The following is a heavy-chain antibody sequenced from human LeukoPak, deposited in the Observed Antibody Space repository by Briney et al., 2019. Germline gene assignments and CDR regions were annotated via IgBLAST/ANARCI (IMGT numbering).Heavy chain of an antibody. CDR1: GGSISSYY. Sequence: PSETLSLTCTVSGGSISSYYWSWIRQPAGKGLEWVGRIYTSGSTNYNPSLKSRVTMSVDTSKNQFSLKLSSVTAADTAVYYCASSRVEMATIDAFDIWGQGTMVTVSS. CDR2: IYTSGST. D-gene: IGHD5-24*01. V-gene: IGHV4-4*07. J-gene: IGHJ3*02. CDR3: ASSRVEMATIDAFDI.